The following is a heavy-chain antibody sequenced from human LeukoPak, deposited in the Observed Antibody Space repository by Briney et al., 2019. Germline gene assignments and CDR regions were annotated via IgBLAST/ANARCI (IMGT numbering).Heavy chain of an antibody. Sequence: SETLSLTCTVSGGSISSSSYYWGWIRQPPGKGLEWIASIYYSGNTYYDPSLKSRVTISVDTSKNQFSLKLSSVTAADTAVYYCARQLTTVVIPFDYWGQGTLVTVSS. D-gene: IGHD4-23*01. V-gene: IGHV4-39*01. CDR2: IYYSGNT. J-gene: IGHJ4*02. CDR3: ARQLTTVVIPFDY. CDR1: GGSISSSSYY.